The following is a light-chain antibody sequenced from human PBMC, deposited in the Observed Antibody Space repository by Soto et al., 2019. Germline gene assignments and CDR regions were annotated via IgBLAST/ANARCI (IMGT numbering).Light chain of an antibody. J-gene: IGLJ2*01. Sequence: QSALTQPASVSGSPGQSITISCTGTSSDVGGYNYVAWYQQHPGKAPKLMIYDVSHRPSGVSNRFSGSKSGNTASLTISGRQAEDEADYYCSSYTSSSTLAFGGGTNLTVL. V-gene: IGLV2-14*01. CDR3: SSYTSSSTLA. CDR2: DVS. CDR1: SSDVGGYNY.